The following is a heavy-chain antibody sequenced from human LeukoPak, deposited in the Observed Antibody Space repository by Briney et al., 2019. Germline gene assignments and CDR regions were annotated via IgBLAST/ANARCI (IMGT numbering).Heavy chain of an antibody. CDR1: GFTFSSAW. Sequence: GGSLRLSCAASGFTFSSAWMSWVRQAPGKGLEWVGRIKSNTDGGTTDYAAPVKGRFTISRDDSKSTLYLQMNSLKTEDTAVYYCTTVGTTVTNHWGQGALVTVSS. D-gene: IGHD4-17*01. J-gene: IGHJ4*02. CDR3: TTVGTTVTNH. V-gene: IGHV3-15*01. CDR2: IKSNTDGGTT.